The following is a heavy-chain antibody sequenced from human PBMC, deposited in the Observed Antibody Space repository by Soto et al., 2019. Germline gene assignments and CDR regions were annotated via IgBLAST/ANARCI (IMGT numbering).Heavy chain of an antibody. CDR1: GGSISNSRYY. Sequence: SETLSLTCTVSGGSISNSRYYWAWIRQPPGKGLEWIGSIYHTGNTYYNPSPRSRVTISVDTSKNQFSLKLTSVTAADTAFYYCARDYYDSSDYTTNWFDPWGQGTLVT. V-gene: IGHV4-39*01. D-gene: IGHD3-22*01. CDR3: ARDYYDSSDYTTNWFDP. J-gene: IGHJ5*02. CDR2: IYHTGNT.